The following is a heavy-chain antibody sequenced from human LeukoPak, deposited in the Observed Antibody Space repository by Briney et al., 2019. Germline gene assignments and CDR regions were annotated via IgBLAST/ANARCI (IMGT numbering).Heavy chain of an antibody. J-gene: IGHJ4*02. CDR2: ISGSGGST. CDR3: ARPPYYGSGSYYKSG. V-gene: IGHV3-23*01. CDR1: GFTFSSYA. Sequence: QPGGSLRLSCAASGFTFSSYAMSWVRQAPGKGLEWVSAISGSGGSTYYADSVKGRFTISRDNSKNTLYLQMNSLRAEDTAVYYCARPPYYGSGSYYKSGWGQGTLVTVSS. D-gene: IGHD3-10*01.